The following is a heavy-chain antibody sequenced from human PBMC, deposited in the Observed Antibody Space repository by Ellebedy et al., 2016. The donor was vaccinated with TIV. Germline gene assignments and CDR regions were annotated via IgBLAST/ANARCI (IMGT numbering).Heavy chain of an antibody. D-gene: IGHD2-2*02. CDR1: GGSMRDNY. J-gene: IGHJ4*02. Sequence: SETLSLTXTVSGGSMRDNYWSWIRQPPGKELEWIGYVHYTGITDYNPSLRGRVAISIDTSKNQFSLRLNSVTAADTAIYFCARRSPIPDNWGQGALVTVSS. CDR3: ARRSPIPDN. CDR2: VHYTGIT. V-gene: IGHV4-59*13.